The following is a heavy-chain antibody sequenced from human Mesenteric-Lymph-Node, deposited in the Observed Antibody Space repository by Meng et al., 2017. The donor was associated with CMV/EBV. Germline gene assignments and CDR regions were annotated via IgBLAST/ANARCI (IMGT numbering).Heavy chain of an antibody. CDR1: GGTFSSYT. J-gene: IGHJ5*02. CDR2: IIPILGIA. D-gene: IGHD6-13*01. V-gene: IGHV1-69*02. Sequence: QVQLAQSGAEVKTPGSSVKVSCKASGGTFSSYTISWVRQAPGQGLEWMGRIIPILGIANYAQKFQGRVTITADKSTSTAYMELSSLRSEDTAVYYCAGGIAAAGSRWFDPWGQGTLVTVSS. CDR3: AGGIAAAGSRWFDP.